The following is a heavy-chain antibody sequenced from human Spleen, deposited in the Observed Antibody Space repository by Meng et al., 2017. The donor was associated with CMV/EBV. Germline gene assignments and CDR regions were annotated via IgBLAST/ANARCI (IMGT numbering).Heavy chain of an antibody. Sequence: GGSLRLSCVASGFTFSTYWMSWVRQAPGKGLEWVANIKQDGSEKFYVDSVKGRFTISRDNAKNSLYLQMNSLRVEDTAVYYCARVSAASSYYFDYWGHGTPVTVSS. CDR2: IKQDGSEK. V-gene: IGHV3-7*01. J-gene: IGHJ4*01. CDR3: ARVSAASSYYFDY. CDR1: GFTFSTYW. D-gene: IGHD6-13*01.